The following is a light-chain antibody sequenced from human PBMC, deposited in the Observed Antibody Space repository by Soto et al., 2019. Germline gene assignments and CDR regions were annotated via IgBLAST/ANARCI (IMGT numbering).Light chain of an antibody. CDR3: QQRSNWPPIT. Sequence: EIVVTQSPATLSLSPGERSTLSCRASQSVSSYLAWYQQKPGQAPRLLIYDASNRATGIPARFSGSGSGTDFTLTISSLEPEDFAVYYCQQRSNWPPITFGQGTRLEI. CDR1: QSVSSY. V-gene: IGKV3-11*01. J-gene: IGKJ5*01. CDR2: DAS.